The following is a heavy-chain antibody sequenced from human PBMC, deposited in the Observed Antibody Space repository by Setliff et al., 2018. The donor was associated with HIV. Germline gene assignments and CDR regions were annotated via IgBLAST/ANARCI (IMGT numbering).Heavy chain of an antibody. CDR2: VGAVGGPT. Sequence: GGSLRLSCAASGFTFSTYAMGWVRQAPGKGLERVSTVGAVGGPTHYAESVKGRFTISKDNSKNALYLQMSSLRDEDTAVYYCAKVFVFGIDAFDIWGQGTMVTVSS. D-gene: IGHD3-10*02. V-gene: IGHV3-23*01. CDR3: AKVFVFGIDAFDI. J-gene: IGHJ3*02. CDR1: GFTFSTYA.